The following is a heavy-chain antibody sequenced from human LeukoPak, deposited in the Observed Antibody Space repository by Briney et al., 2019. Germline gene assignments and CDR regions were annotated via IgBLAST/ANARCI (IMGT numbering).Heavy chain of an antibody. CDR3: ARGYSGSYGGWFDP. J-gene: IGHJ5*02. D-gene: IGHD1-26*01. CDR2: IYYSGST. V-gene: IGHV4-59*08. Sequence: SETLSLTCTVSGGSISSYYWSWIRQPPGKGLEWIGYIYYSGSTNYNPSLKSRVTISVDTSKNQFSLKLSSVTAADTAVYYCARGYSGSYGGWFDPWGQGTLVTVSS. CDR1: GGSISSYY.